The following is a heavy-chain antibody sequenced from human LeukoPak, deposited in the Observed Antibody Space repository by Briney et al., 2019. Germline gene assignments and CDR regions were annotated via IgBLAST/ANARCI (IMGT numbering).Heavy chain of an antibody. Sequence: GGSLRLSCAAPGFTFSSYWMHWVRQAPGKGLVWVSRISTDGSSTTYADSVKGRFTISRDNAKNTLYLQMNSLRAEDTAVYYCARAGGHSSPAGSWGQGTLVTVSS. CDR1: GFTFSSYW. CDR2: ISTDGSST. J-gene: IGHJ5*02. V-gene: IGHV3-74*01. CDR3: ARAGGHSSPAGS. D-gene: IGHD6-13*01.